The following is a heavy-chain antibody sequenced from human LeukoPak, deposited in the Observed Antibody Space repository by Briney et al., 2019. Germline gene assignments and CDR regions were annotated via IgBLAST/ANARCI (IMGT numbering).Heavy chain of an antibody. J-gene: IGHJ4*02. V-gene: IGHV4-59*01. CDR2: IYYSGNT. CDR3: VRDGRIVARGGYYFDY. CDR1: GGSITGYY. D-gene: IGHD3-22*01. Sequence: PSETLSLTCTVSGGSITGYYWSWVRQPPGKGLEWIGYIYYSGNTNYNPSLKNRVTISVDTSKNQFSLKLNSVTAADTAVYYCVRDGRIVARGGYYFDYWGQGTLVTVSS.